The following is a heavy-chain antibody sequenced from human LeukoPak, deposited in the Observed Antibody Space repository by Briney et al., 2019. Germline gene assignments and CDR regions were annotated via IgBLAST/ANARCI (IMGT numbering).Heavy chain of an antibody. V-gene: IGHV3-21*01. J-gene: IGHJ4*02. Sequence: GGSLRLSCAASGFTFSIYTMNWVRQAPGKVLEWVSSISSSSNYIYYADSVKGRFTMSRDNAKNSTYLQMNSLRAEDTAVYYCARDYDGSGYFGYWGQGTLVTVSS. CDR2: ISSSSNYI. D-gene: IGHD3-22*01. CDR1: GFTFSIYT. CDR3: ARDYDGSGYFGY.